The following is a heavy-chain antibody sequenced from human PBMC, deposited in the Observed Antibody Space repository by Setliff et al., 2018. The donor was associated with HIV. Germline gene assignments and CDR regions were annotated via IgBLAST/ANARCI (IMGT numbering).Heavy chain of an antibody. CDR1: GFTFSRYW. CDR2: LNQDGINK. V-gene: IGHV3-7*05. CDR3: VRVAYEYIYGYNNYYYMDV. Sequence: PGGSLRLSCVASGFTFSRYWMSWVRQPPGRGLEWVATLNQDGINKYYVDSVRGRFTISRDNARNSLSLQMNSLGADDTAVYYCVRVAYEYIYGYNNYYYMDVWGKGTTVTVSS. J-gene: IGHJ6*03. D-gene: IGHD5-18*01.